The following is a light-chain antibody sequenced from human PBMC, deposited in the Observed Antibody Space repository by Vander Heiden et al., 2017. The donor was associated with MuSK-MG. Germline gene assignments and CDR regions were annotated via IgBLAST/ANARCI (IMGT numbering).Light chain of an antibody. Sequence: QSVLPQPPSVSAAPGQPVTISRTGSSSNIGAGYDVHWYQQHPGTAPKLLIYGNINRTSGGPDRCSGAKSGTSAALAITGLQAEEEADDYCQSYDSSRSGSKVFGGGTKLTVL. V-gene: IGLV1-40*01. J-gene: IGLJ2*01. CDR3: QSYDSSRSGSKV. CDR2: GNI. CDR1: SSNIGAGYD.